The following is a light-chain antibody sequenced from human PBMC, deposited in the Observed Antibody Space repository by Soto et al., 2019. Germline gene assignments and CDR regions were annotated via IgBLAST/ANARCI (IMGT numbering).Light chain of an antibody. CDR3: AAWDDSLNVV. Sequence: QSVLTQPPSASGTPGQRVTISCSGSSFNRGGNTINWYQQLPGTAPKLLIFNNNLRPSGVPDRFSASKSGTSASLAISGLQSEDEADYYCAAWDDSLNVVFGGGTKLTVL. CDR2: NNN. CDR1: SFNRGGNT. V-gene: IGLV1-44*01. J-gene: IGLJ2*01.